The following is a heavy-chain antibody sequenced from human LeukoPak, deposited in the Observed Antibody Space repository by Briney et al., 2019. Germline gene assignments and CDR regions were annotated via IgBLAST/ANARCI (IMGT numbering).Heavy chain of an antibody. Sequence: GGSLRLSCAVSGFTFDDYAMHWVRQVPGKGLEWVSGINWNSDSIGYADSVKGRFTTSRDNAKNSLYLQMNSLRAEDTAFYYCAINGGGDRGYGNFDYWGQGTLVTVSS. CDR2: INWNSDSI. D-gene: IGHD5-12*01. CDR1: GFTFDDYA. J-gene: IGHJ4*02. V-gene: IGHV3-9*01. CDR3: AINGGGDRGYGNFDY.